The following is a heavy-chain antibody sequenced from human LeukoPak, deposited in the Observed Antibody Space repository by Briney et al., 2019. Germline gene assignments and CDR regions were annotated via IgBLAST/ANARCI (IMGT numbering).Heavy chain of an antibody. CDR2: IHSNGGTI. V-gene: IGHV3-48*03. CDR3: ARERGYIAYDQYLDY. J-gene: IGHJ4*02. Sequence: HPGGCLRSPFTASGSSLRSIVMTWGRRAPGKGLEWVSYIHSNGGTIYYAHSVKGRFSISRDNSKSSLFLQMNSLRAEDTAVYYCARERGYIAYDQYLDYWGQGTLVTVSS. CDR1: GSSLRSIV. D-gene: IGHD5-12*01.